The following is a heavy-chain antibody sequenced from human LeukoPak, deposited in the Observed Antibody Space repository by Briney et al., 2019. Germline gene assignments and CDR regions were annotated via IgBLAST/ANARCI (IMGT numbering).Heavy chain of an antibody. J-gene: IGHJ4*02. CDR1: GGTFSSYA. V-gene: IGHV1-69*13. Sequence: SVKVSCKASGGTFSSYAISWVRQAPRQGLEWMGGIIPMFGIANYAQEFQGRFTITADASTNTAYMELSSLRSEDTAVYYCARDRISSSGYMSYFDYWGQGTLVTVSS. CDR2: IIPMFGIA. D-gene: IGHD3-22*01. CDR3: ARDRISSSGYMSYFDY.